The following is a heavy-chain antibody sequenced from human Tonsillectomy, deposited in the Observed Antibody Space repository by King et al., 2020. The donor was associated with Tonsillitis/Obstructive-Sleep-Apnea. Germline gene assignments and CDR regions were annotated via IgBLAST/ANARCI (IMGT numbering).Heavy chain of an antibody. V-gene: IGHV2-70*15. J-gene: IGHJ4*02. D-gene: IGHD3-9*01. CDR1: GFSLSTSGMC. CDR3: ARTVRGGTDYSLDY. CDR2: IDWDDDK. Sequence: VTLQESGPALVKPPQTLTLTCTLSGFSLSTSGMCVSWIRQPPGKALEWLARIDWDDDKYYSTSLKTRLTISKDTSKNQVVLTMTSMDPVDTATYYCARTVRGGTDYSLDYWGQGTLVTVSS.